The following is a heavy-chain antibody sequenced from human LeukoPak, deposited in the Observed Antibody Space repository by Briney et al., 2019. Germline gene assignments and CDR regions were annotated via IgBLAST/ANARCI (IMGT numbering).Heavy chain of an antibody. CDR1: GGSFSGYY. CDR3: ARHFHGDYAGYYYYYMDV. J-gene: IGHJ6*03. D-gene: IGHD4-17*01. Sequence: SETLSLTCAVYGGSFSGYYWSWIRQPPGKGLEWIGEINHSGSTNYSPSLKSRVTISVDTSKNQFSLKLSSVTAADTAVYYCARHFHGDYAGYYYYYMDVWGKGTTVTISS. V-gene: IGHV4-34*01. CDR2: INHSGST.